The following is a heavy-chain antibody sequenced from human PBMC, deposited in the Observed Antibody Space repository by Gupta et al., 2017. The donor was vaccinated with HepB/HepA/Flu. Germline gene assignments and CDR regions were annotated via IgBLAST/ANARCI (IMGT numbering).Heavy chain of an antibody. D-gene: IGHD2-15*01. Sequence: EASPLESGGGLVQPGGSLRPSCAASGITFSSYSMRWVSQAPGKGLEWVSDMSGSGGRTYYADSVKGRFTISRDNSKNTLYQQMSRLRAEDTAVYYCVKVDTAEVVAATAFLNDYWGQGTLVTVSS. CDR1: GITFSSYS. J-gene: IGHJ4*02. CDR2: MSGSGGRT. CDR3: VKVDTAEVVAATAFLNDY. V-gene: IGHV3-23*01.